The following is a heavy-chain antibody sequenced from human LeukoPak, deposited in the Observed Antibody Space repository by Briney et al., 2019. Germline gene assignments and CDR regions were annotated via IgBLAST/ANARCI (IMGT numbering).Heavy chain of an antibody. D-gene: IGHD3-16*01. CDR1: GFNFGIYG. V-gene: IGHV3-33*06. CDR3: AKSLGGDYYYYGMDV. CDR2: MWDDGTNE. Sequence: PGGSLRLSCTASGFNFGIYGMHWVRQAPGKGLEWVAVMWDDGTNEYYVESVKGRFTISRDNGKRTLYLQMNSLRVEDTAVYYCAKSLGGDYYYYGMDVWGQGTTVTVSS. J-gene: IGHJ6*02.